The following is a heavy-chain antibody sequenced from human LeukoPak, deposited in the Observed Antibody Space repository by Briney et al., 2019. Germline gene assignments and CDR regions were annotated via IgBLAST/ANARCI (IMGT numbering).Heavy chain of an antibody. D-gene: IGHD2-21*01. CDR1: GFTFSSYA. V-gene: IGHV3-23*01. Sequence: GGSLRLSCAASGFTFSSYAMSWVRQAPGKGLEWVSAINGSGGSTYYADSVKGRFTISRDNSKNTLYLQMNSLRAEDTAVYYCAKDRSLVVVIAILFDYWGQGTLVTVSS. CDR2: INGSGGST. J-gene: IGHJ4*02. CDR3: AKDRSLVVVIAILFDY.